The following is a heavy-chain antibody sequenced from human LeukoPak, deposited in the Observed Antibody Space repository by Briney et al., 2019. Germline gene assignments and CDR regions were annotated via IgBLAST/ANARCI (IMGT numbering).Heavy chain of an antibody. D-gene: IGHD3-10*01. CDR1: GFTFSTYS. V-gene: IGHV3-21*01. CDR3: ARDKYYGSSQHYYYGMDV. J-gene: IGHJ6*02. Sequence: GGSLRLSCAASGFTFSTYSMNWVRQAPGKGLEWVSSISSSSSYIYYADSVKGRFTISRDNAKNSLYLQMNSLRAEDTAVYYCARDKYYGSSQHYYYGMDVWGQGTTVTVSS. CDR2: ISSSSSYI.